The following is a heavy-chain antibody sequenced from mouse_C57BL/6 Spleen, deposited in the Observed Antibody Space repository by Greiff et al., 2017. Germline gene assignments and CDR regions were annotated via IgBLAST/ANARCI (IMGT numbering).Heavy chain of an antibody. J-gene: IGHJ3*01. CDR2: IDPENGDT. CDR3: TTYGSSRGFAY. V-gene: IGHV14-4*01. CDR1: GFNIKDYY. Sequence: EVQLQQSGAELVRPGASVKLSCTASGFNIKDYYMHWVKQRPEQGLEWIGWIDPENGDTEYTSKFQGKATITADTSSNTAYLQLSSLTSEDTAVYYCTTYGSSRGFAYWGQGTLVTVSA. D-gene: IGHD1-1*01.